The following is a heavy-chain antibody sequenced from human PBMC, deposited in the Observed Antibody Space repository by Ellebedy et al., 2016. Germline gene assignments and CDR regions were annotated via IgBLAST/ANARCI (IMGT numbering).Heavy chain of an antibody. J-gene: IGHJ4*02. Sequence: GESLKISXAASGFTFSDHYMDWVRQAPGKGLEWVGRTRNRANSYTTEYAASVKGRFTISRDDSKNSLFLQMNSLKTEDTAVYYCARVGDSRGYYGYYFDYWGQGTLVTVSS. V-gene: IGHV3-72*01. D-gene: IGHD3-22*01. CDR3: ARVGDSRGYYGYYFDY. CDR1: GFTFSDHY. CDR2: TRNRANSYTT.